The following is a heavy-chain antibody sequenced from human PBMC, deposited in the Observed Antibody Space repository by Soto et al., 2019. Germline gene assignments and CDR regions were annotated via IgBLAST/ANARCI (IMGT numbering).Heavy chain of an antibody. Sequence: SETLSLTCTVSGGSISSGGYYWSWIRQHPGKGLEWIGYIYYSGSTYYNPSLKSRVTISVDTSKNQFSLKLSSVTAADTAVYYCARDSLPLGYCSGGSCSYYGMDVWGQGTTVTVSS. CDR2: IYYSGST. D-gene: IGHD2-15*01. CDR1: GGSISSGGYY. V-gene: IGHV4-31*03. J-gene: IGHJ6*02. CDR3: ARDSLPLGYCSGGSCSYYGMDV.